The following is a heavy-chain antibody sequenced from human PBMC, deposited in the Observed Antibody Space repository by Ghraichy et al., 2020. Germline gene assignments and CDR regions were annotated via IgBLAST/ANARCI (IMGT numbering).Heavy chain of an antibody. CDR2: IRSDGSNI. V-gene: IGHV3-30*02. J-gene: IGHJ4*02. D-gene: IGHD6-19*01. Sequence: AGSLRLSCAASGFKFRTYLMHWVRQAPGKGLEWVAIIRSDGSNIYYSDSVKGRFTISRDNSKNTLYLQMNSLRTDDTAVYYCAKGGPSGCDYWGRGTLVTVSS. CDR1: GFKFRTYL. CDR3: AKGGPSGCDY.